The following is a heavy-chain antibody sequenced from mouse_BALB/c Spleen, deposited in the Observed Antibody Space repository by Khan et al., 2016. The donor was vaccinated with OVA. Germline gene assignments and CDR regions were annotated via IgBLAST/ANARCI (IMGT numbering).Heavy chain of an antibody. CDR3: ARDYYVVGDAMDY. Sequence: QVQLQQSGPELVKPGASVRISCKASGYTFTTYYIHWVKQRPGQGLVWIGWIYPGNVNTKYNEKFKGKATLTADKSSSTAYMQLSSLTSEDSAVYFCARDYYVVGDAMDYWSQGTAVTFSS. D-gene: IGHD1-1*01. CDR1: GYTFTTYY. CDR2: IYPGNVNT. J-gene: IGHJ4*01. V-gene: IGHV1S56*01.